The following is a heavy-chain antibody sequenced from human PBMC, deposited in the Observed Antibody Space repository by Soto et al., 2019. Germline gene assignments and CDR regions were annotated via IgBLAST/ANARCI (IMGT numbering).Heavy chain of an antibody. Sequence: EVQLVESGGGLVQPGGSPRLSCAASGFIFSSYWMHWVRQAPGKGLVWVSRLHSDGRTTTYADSVKGRFTISRDNAKNRRNLQMNSWRAEDTAVYYGERELPPPVRGGYYYSYGMDVWGQGTTVTVS. D-gene: IGHD3-16*01. V-gene: IGHV3-74*03. J-gene: IGHJ6*02. CDR2: LHSDGRTT. CDR1: GFIFSSYW. CDR3: ERELPPPVRGGYYYSYGMDV.